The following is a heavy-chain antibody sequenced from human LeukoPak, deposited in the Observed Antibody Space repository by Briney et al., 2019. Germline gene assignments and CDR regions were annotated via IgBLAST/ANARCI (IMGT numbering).Heavy chain of an antibody. J-gene: IGHJ3*02. D-gene: IGHD6-6*01. CDR1: GGSISSGGYS. V-gene: IGHV4-30-2*01. CDR3: ARTSIAARRANAFDI. CDR2: IYHSGST. Sequence: SETLSLTCAVFGGSISSGGYSWSWIRQPPGKGLEWIWYIYHSGSTYYNPSLKSRVTISVDRSKNQFSLKLSSVTAADTAVYYCARTSIAARRANAFDIWGQGTRVTVSS.